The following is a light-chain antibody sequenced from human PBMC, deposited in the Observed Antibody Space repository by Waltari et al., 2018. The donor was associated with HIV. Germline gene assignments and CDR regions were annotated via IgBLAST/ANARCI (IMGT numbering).Light chain of an antibody. CDR2: KDC. J-gene: IGLJ3*02. CDR1: ALPKQY. CDR3: ESADSSLWV. V-gene: IGLV3-25*03. Sequence: SYELTQPPSVSVSPGQTARITCSGDALPKQYAYWYQQKAGQAPVLVIYKDCWGPSGIPGRFSGSSPGTTVTLTISGVQAEDEADYYCESADSSLWVFGGGTKLTVL.